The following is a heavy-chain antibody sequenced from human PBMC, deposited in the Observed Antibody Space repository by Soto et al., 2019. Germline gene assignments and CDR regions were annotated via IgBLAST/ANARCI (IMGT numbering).Heavy chain of an antibody. CDR1: GLTFRNYW. CDR3: ASAVDYDFWSGTTHYGMDV. V-gene: IGHV3-74*01. CDR2: ISNDGTTT. Sequence: EVQLVESGGGLAQSGGSLRLSCAASGLTFRNYWMHWVRQAPGQGLVWVSRISNDGTTTDYADSVKGRFTVSRDNAKNTQSVQMDSLRSEDTAVYFCASAVDYDFWSGTTHYGMDVWGQGTTVTVS. D-gene: IGHD3-3*01. J-gene: IGHJ6*02.